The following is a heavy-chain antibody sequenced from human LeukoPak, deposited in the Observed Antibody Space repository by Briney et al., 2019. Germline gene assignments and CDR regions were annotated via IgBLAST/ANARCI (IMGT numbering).Heavy chain of an antibody. V-gene: IGHV3-21*01. CDR1: GFTFSSYS. J-gene: IGHJ5*02. CDR3: ARGGDNSNNWFDP. D-gene: IGHD3-10*01. Sequence: PGGSLRLSCAASGFTFSSYSMNWVRQAPGKGLEWVSSISSSSSYIYYADSVKGRFTISRDNAKNSLYLQMNSLRAEDTAVYYCARGGDNSNNWFDPWGQGTRVTVSS. CDR2: ISSSSSYI.